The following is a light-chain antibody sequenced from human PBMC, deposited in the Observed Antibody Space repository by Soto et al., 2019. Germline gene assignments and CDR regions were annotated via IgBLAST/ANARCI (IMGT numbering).Light chain of an antibody. J-gene: IGKJ1*01. Sequence: EIVLTQSPCTLSLSPGDRATLSCRASQSLSVSYIAWYQQRPGLAPRLLIYGTSTRATGIPDRFSGSGSGTDFTLAISRLEPEDFAVYYCHQFGGSPQTFGQGTTVEI. CDR2: GTS. CDR3: HQFGGSPQT. CDR1: QSLSVSY. V-gene: IGKV3-20*01.